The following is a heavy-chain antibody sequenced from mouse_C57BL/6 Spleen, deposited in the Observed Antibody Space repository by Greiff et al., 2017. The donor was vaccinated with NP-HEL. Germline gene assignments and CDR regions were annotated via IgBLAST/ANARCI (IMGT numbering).Heavy chain of an antibody. CDR3: ARDRTGYFDY. CDR1: GFTFSDYY. D-gene: IGHD4-1*01. V-gene: IGHV5-16*01. CDR2: INYDGSST. J-gene: IGHJ2*01. Sequence: EVKLVESEGGLVQPGSSMKLSCTASGFTFSDYYMAWVRQVPEKGLEWVANINYDGSSTYSLDSLKSRFIISRDKAKTILYLHMSSLKSEDTATYYCARDRTGYFDYWGHGTTLTVAS.